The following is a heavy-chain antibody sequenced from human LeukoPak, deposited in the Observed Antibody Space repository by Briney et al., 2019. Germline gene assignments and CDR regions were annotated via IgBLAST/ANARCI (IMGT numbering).Heavy chain of an antibody. V-gene: IGHV3-43*02. D-gene: IGHD1-26*01. Sequence: GGSLRLSCAASGFTFHAFEMHWVRQAPGKGLEWVSLIKSDGGKTDYADSVRGRFPISRDNGKNSLYLQMNSLRSEDTALYYCATWAFYHGLDVWGQGTTVTVSS. CDR2: IKSDGGKT. J-gene: IGHJ6*02. CDR1: GFTFHAFE. CDR3: ATWAFYHGLDV.